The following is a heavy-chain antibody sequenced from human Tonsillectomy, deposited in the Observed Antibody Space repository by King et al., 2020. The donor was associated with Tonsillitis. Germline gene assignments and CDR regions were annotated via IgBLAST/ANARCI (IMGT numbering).Heavy chain of an antibody. Sequence: VQLVESGGGLVKPGGSLRLSCAASGFTFSSYSMNWVRQAPGKGLEWVSSISSSSSYIYYADSVKGLFTISRENAKNSLYLQMNSLRAEDTAVYYCARFKGIASSPDYWGQGTLDTVAA. V-gene: IGHV3-21*01. D-gene: IGHD6-13*01. CDR2: ISSSSSYI. J-gene: IGHJ4*02. CDR1: GFTFSSYS. CDR3: ARFKGIASSPDY.